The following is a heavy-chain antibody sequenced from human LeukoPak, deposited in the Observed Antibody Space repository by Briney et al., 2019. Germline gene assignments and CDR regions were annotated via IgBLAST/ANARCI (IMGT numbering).Heavy chain of an antibody. Sequence: GASVKVSCKASGYTFTSYYMHWVRRAPGQGLEWMGWINPNSGGTNYAQKFQGRVTMTRDTSISTAYMELSRLRSDDTAVYYCARDVVVPAAIGIVASTFDYWGQGILVTVSS. CDR1: GYTFTSYY. V-gene: IGHV1-2*02. J-gene: IGHJ4*02. CDR2: INPNSGGT. D-gene: IGHD2-2*02. CDR3: ARDVVVPAAIGIVASTFDY.